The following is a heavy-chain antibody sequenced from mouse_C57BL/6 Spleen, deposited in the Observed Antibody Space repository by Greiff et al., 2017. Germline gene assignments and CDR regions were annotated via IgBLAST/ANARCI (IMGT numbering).Heavy chain of an antibody. CDR2: INPNNGGT. D-gene: IGHD2-5*01. CDR1: GYTFTDYN. Sequence: VQLKESGPELVKPGASVKMSCKASGYTFTDYNMHWVKQSHGKSLEWIGYINPNNGGTSYNQKFKGKATLTVNKSSSTAYMELRSLTSEDSAVYYCAGGVSYSNSGIYSTAMDYWGQGTSVTVSS. V-gene: IGHV1-22*01. CDR3: AGGVSYSNSGIYSTAMDY. J-gene: IGHJ4*01.